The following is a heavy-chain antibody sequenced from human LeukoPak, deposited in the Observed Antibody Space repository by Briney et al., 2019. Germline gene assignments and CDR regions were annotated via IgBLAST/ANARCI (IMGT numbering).Heavy chain of an antibody. V-gene: IGHV3-48*03. D-gene: IGHD3-10*01. CDR3: ARDKAYYYGSGSSGTFDY. CDR2: ISSSGSTI. J-gene: IGHJ4*02. CDR1: GFTFSSYE. Sequence: GGSLRLSCAASGFTFSSYEMNWVRQAPGKGLEWVSYISSSGSTIYYADSVKGRFTISRDNAKNSLYLQMNSLRAEDTAVYYCARDKAYYYGSGSSGTFDYWGQGTLVTVSS.